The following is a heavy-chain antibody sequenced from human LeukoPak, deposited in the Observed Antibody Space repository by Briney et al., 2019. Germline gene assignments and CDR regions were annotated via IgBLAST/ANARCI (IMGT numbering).Heavy chain of an antibody. J-gene: IGHJ4*02. CDR2: IYTTGST. V-gene: IGHV4-4*07. CDR3: ARDRSYDSSGYYTPLDY. D-gene: IGHD3-22*01. Sequence: SETLSLTCTVSGGSISSYYWSWIRQPAGKGLEWIGRIYTTGSTSYNPSLKSRVTMSVDTSKNQFSLQLSSVTAADTAVYYCARDRSYDSSGYYTPLDYWGQGTLVTVSS. CDR1: GGSISSYY.